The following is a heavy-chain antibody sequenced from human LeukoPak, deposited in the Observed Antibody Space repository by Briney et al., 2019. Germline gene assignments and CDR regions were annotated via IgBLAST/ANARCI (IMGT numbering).Heavy chain of an antibody. D-gene: IGHD5-24*01. CDR1: GGTFSSYA. Sequence: ASVKVSCKASGGTFSSYAISWVRQAPGQGLEWMGGIIPIFGTANYAQKFQGRVTITADESTSTAYMELSSLRSEDTAVYYCASGRWLQLDYFDYWGQGTLVTVSS. J-gene: IGHJ4*02. V-gene: IGHV1-69*13. CDR2: IIPIFGTA. CDR3: ASGRWLQLDYFDY.